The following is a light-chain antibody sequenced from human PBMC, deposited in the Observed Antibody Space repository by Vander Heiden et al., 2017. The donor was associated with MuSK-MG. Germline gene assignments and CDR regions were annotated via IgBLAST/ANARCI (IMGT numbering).Light chain of an antibody. CDR2: QAS. CDR1: ESVSFLGINL. Sequence: DIVLTQSPASLAVSPGQRATITCRASESVSFLGINLIHWYQQKPGQPPKLLIYQASKKDNGVPDRFSGSGSGTDFTLTIKPVEANDTANYYWLQSKNFNPFGQGTKMEIK. J-gene: IGKJ2*01. CDR3: LQSKNFNP. V-gene: IGKV3D-20*02.